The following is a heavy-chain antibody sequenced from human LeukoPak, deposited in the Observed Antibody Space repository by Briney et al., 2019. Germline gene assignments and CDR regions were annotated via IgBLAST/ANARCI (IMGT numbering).Heavy chain of an antibody. D-gene: IGHD3-10*01. Sequence: SVKDSCKASGGTFSSYAISWVRQAPGQGLEWMGGIIPIFGTANYAQKFQGRVTITADESTSTAYMELSSLRSEDTAVYYCARVRVRGVITGAFDYWGQGTLVTVSS. CDR2: IIPIFGTA. CDR1: GGTFSSYA. CDR3: ARVRVRGVITGAFDY. V-gene: IGHV1-69*13. J-gene: IGHJ4*02.